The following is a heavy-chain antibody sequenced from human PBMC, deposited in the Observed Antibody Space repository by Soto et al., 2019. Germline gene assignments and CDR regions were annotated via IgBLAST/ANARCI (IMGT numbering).Heavy chain of an antibody. CDR1: GFTFSSYA. CDR3: ARAYLVGTKTGLPGI. V-gene: IGHV3-30-3*01. Sequence: GGSRLSCAASGFTFSSYAMHWVRRAPGKGLEWVAVISYDGSNKYYADSVKGRFTISRENSKNTLYLQMNSLRAEDTAVYYCARAYLVGTKTGLPGIWGQGTLVTVSS. D-gene: IGHD1-26*01. CDR2: ISYDGSNK. J-gene: IGHJ4*02.